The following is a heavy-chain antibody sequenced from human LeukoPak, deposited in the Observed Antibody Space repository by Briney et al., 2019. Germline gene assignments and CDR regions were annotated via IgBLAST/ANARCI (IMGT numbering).Heavy chain of an antibody. Sequence: GGSLRLSCAASGFTFSTYRMKWVRQAPGKGLEWVSFISSSGSDIFYADSVKGRFTISRDNAKNSVYLQMNSLRAEDTAVYYCARVNSAGSLFYFDYWGQGILVTVSS. CDR2: ISSSGSDI. CDR1: GFTFSTYR. V-gene: IGHV3-21*01. CDR3: ARVNSAGSLFYFDY. J-gene: IGHJ4*02. D-gene: IGHD6-19*01.